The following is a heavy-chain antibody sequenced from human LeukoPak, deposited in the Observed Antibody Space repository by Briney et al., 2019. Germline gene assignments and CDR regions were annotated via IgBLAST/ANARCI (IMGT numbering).Heavy chain of an antibody. J-gene: IGHJ4*02. Sequence: GGSQRLSCEVSGFIAGYNYMSWVRQAPGKGLEWVSVIYRGDTYYADSVKGRFTISRDDSKNTVFLQMNNLRVEDTAEYFCASYYCSSGSCYFDHWGQGTLVTVSS. CDR2: IYRGDT. D-gene: IGHD2-15*01. CDR1: GFIAGYNY. CDR3: ASYYCSSGSCYFDH. V-gene: IGHV3-53*01.